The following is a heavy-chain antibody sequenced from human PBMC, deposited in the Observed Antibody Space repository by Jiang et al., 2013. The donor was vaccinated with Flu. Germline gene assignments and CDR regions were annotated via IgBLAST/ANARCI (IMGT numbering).Heavy chain of an antibody. V-gene: IGHV1-46*01. D-gene: IGHD4-17*01. CDR3: ARGYGDLDY. Sequence: SGAEVKEPGASVRVSCKASGYTFTSYYMHWVRQAPGQGLEWMGIINPSGGSTTTAQKLQGRVTMTRDRSTSTVYMELSSLRSEDTATYYCARGYGDLDYWGQGTLVTVSS. CDR1: GYTFTSYY. J-gene: IGHJ4*02. CDR2: INPSGGST.